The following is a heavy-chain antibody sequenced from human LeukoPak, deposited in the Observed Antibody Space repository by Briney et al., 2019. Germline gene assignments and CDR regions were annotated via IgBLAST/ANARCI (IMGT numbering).Heavy chain of an antibody. CDR2: INTDGSTT. J-gene: IGHJ4*02. CDR3: ARAPTVLVGYCSSSSCQADY. D-gene: IGHD2-2*01. CDR1: GFTFSNYW. V-gene: IGHV3-74*01. Sequence: GGSLRLSCAASGFTFSNYWMHWVRQAPGKGLVWVTRINTDGSTTSYADSVEGRFTISRDNAKNTLYLQMNSLRAEDTAVYYCARAPTVLVGYCSSSSCQADYWSQGTLVTVSS.